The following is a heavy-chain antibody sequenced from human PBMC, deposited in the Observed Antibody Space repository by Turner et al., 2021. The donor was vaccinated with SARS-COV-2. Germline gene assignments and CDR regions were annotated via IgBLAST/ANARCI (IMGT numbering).Heavy chain of an antibody. V-gene: IGHV1-46*01. D-gene: IGHD2-15*01. J-gene: IGHJ5*02. CDR2: INPSGGYT. Sequence: QVQLVQSGVEVKKPGASVKVSCKASGYTFTSYYMHWVRQAPGQGLEWMGIINPSGGYTGYAQRFQGRVTMTRDTSTSTVYMELSSLRSEDTAVYYCARAGGGFDPWGQGTLVTVSS. CDR3: ARAGGGFDP. CDR1: GYTFTSYY.